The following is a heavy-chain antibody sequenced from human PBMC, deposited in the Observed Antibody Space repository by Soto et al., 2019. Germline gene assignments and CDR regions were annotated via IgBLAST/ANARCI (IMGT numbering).Heavy chain of an antibody. J-gene: IGHJ6*02. CDR2: ISSSSSYI. D-gene: IGHD3-10*01. CDR3: ARSAGDYYGMDV. CDR1: GFTFSSYN. Sequence: EVQLVESGGGLVKPGGSLTLSCAASGFTFSSYNMNWVRQAPGKGLECVSSISSSSSYIYYADSVKGRFTISRDNAKNSLYLQMNSLRAEDTAVYYCARSAGDYYGMDVWRQGTTVTVSS. V-gene: IGHV3-21*01.